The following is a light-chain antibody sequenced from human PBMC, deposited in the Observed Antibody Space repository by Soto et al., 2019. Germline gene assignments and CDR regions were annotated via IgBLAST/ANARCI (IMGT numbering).Light chain of an antibody. V-gene: IGKV3-20*01. CDR3: QQYAGSPRT. CDR1: QNLGTLY. Sequence: VLTKSPGPLSLSPRERGTLSCRASQNLGTLYLAWFQQKSGQAPRLLIYSASRRATGIPDRFTGSGSGTDFTLTINRVEPEDFAVYFCQQYAGSPRTFGQGTKVDI. CDR2: SAS. J-gene: IGKJ1*01.